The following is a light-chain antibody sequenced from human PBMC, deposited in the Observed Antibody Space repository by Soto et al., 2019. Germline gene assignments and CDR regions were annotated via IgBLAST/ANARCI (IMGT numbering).Light chain of an antibody. Sequence: DIQMTQSPSTLSASVGDRGTITCRASQTLSSWLAWYQQKPGKTPKLLIYDVSTLESGVPSRFSGSGSGTEFTLTISSLQPDDFATYYCQQYNSYSLPFGGGTKVEIK. CDR2: DVS. V-gene: IGKV1-5*01. J-gene: IGKJ4*01. CDR1: QTLSSW. CDR3: QQYNSYSLP.